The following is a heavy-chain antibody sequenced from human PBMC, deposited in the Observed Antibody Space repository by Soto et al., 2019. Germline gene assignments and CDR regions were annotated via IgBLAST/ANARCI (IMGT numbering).Heavy chain of an antibody. CDR2: IIPISGAA. J-gene: IGHJ4*02. D-gene: IGHD1-7*01. CDR1: GGTFSNYV. V-gene: IGHV1-69*06. Sequence: SVKVSCKASGGTFSNYVVNWVRQAPGQGLEWMGRIIPISGAANYAQKFQGRVTITADKSTSSSYMELSSLRSEDTAVYYCARDMTRTVVPYFDFWGQGTLVTVSS. CDR3: ARDMTRTVVPYFDF.